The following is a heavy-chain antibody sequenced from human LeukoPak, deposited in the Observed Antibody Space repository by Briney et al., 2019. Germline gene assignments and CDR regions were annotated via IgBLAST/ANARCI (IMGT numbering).Heavy chain of an antibody. CDR2: LYYSGST. V-gene: IGHV4-39*07. D-gene: IGHD2-15*01. J-gene: IGHJ4*02. CDR3: ARTYCSGGSCHFDY. CDR1: GGSITNNNYY. Sequence: SETLSLTCTVSGGSITNNNYYWDWIRQPPGKGLEWIGDLYYSGSTHYNPSLKSRVTISVDTSKNQFSLKLSSVTAADTAVYYCARTYCSGGSCHFDYWGQGTLVTVSS.